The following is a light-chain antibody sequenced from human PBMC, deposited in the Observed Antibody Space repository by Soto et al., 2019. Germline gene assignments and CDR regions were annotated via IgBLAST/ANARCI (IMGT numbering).Light chain of an antibody. J-gene: IGLJ2*01. CDR2: EGS. CDR1: SSDVGSYNL. V-gene: IGLV2-23*01. CDR3: CSYAGSSTLV. Sequence: QSVLTQPASVSGSPGQSITISCTGTSSDVGSYNLVSWYQQHPGKPPKLMIYEGSKRPSGVSNRFSGSKSGNTASLTISGLQAEDEADYYCCSYAGSSTLVFGGGTKLTVL.